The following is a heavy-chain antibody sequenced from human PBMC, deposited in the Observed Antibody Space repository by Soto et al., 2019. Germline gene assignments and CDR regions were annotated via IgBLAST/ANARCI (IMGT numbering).Heavy chain of an antibody. CDR1: GGTFSSSA. D-gene: IGHD2-8*01. CDR2: IIPIFGTA. Sequence: QVQLVQSGAEVKKPGSSVKVSCKASGGTFSSSAISWVRQAPGQGLEWMGVIIPIFGTANYAQKLQGRVTLPADDSTTTAHVELSSLRSEETAVYYCARAPCTNGVCSSFGYWGQGTLVTVSS. CDR3: ARAPCTNGVCSSFGY. V-gene: IGHV1-69*01. J-gene: IGHJ4*02.